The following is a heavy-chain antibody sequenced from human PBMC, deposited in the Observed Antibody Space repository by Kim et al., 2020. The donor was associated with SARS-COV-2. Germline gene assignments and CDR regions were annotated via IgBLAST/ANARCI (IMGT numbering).Heavy chain of an antibody. Sequence: GGSLRLSCSASGFSFNAYDMNWVRQAPGKGLEWVSTISGIGDNINYADSVKGRFIVSRDNVRNTVSLEMNGLRVEDMGVYYCAKGRITTNYYFNALDVWGQGATVTVSS. CDR2: ISGIGDNI. D-gene: IGHD3-3*01. V-gene: IGHV3-23*01. J-gene: IGHJ6*02. CDR3: AKGRITTNYYFNALDV. CDR1: GFSFNAYD.